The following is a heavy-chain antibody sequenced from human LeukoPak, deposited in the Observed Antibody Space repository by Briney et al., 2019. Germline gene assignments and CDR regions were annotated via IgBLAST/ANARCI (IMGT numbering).Heavy chain of an antibody. CDR1: GFTFTSSA. D-gene: IGHD5-18*01. CDR2: IVVGSGNT. Sequence: GTSVKVSCKASGFTFTSSAVQWVRQARGQRLEWIGWIVVGSGNTNYAQKFQERVTITRDMSTSTAYMELSSLRSEDTAVYYCAAESIRGAMAPDYWGQGTPVTVSS. V-gene: IGHV1-58*01. J-gene: IGHJ4*02. CDR3: AAESIRGAMAPDY.